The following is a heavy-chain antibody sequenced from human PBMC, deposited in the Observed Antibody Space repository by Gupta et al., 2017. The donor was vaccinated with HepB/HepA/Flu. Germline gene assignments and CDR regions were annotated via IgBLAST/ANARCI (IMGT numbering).Heavy chain of an antibody. Sequence: QITLKECVPTLVIVTQIVTLTCTFSGVSPNANGVGVGWFRQPQGKVLEWLALSYCDDDKRYSPSLKNKLTITKSTYKDQMALKVKKINLVDTATYYCSHRRFGLRYPSEWGVFDDWGQGALVTVSA. CDR1: GVSPNANGVG. CDR2: SYCDDDK. D-gene: IGHD3-10*01. J-gene: IGHJ4*02. V-gene: IGHV2-5*02. CDR3: SHRRFGLRYPSEWGVFDD.